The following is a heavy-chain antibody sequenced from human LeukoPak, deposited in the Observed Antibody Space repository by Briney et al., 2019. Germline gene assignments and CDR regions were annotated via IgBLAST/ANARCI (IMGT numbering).Heavy chain of an antibody. CDR3: ARSSRELGGYAPWELMPSFDY. V-gene: IGHV3-48*01. J-gene: IGHJ4*02. Sequence: PGGSLRLSCPASGFTLSSYRMNWVRQAPGKGLEWVSYISSSSRTIYYAHSLKGRFPISRDNAKNSLYLQMNSLRAEDTAVYYCARSSRELGGYAPWELMPSFDYCGQGTLVTVSS. CDR2: ISSSSRTI. CDR1: GFTLSSYR. D-gene: IGHD1-7*01.